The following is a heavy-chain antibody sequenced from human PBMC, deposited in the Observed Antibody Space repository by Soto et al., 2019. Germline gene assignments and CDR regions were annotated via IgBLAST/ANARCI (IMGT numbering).Heavy chain of an antibody. J-gene: IGHJ6*02. CDR2: VIPIFGTP. CDR3: ARSQGGSSSLDIYYYYYYGMDV. V-gene: IGHV1-69*01. Sequence: QVQLVQSGAEVKKPGSSVKASCKAPGGTFSTYAISWVRQAPGQGLEWMGGVIPIFGTPKYAQKFQGRVTITADESTSTGYMELRSLRSEDTAVYYCARSQGGSSSLDIYYYYYYGMDVWGQGTTVTVSS. D-gene: IGHD2-15*01. CDR1: GGTFSTYA.